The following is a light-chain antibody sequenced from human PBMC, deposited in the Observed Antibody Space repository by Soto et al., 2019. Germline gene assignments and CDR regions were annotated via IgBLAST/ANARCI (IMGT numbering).Light chain of an antibody. CDR2: GAS. J-gene: IGKJ1*01. CDR1: QNVATN. CDR3: HQATSGLRT. V-gene: IGKV3-15*01. Sequence: IVMTQSPVTLSMSPRDRATLSCRASQNVATNVAWYQQKPGQAPRLLIYGASIRATGVPARFSGSGSGTEFTLTIDSLQSEDFAVFYCHQATSGLRTFGRGTRVEV.